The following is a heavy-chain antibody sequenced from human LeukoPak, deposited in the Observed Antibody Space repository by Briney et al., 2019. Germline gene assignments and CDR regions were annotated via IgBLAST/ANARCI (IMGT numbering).Heavy chain of an antibody. J-gene: IGHJ4*02. CDR3: AKYFYDSSTYSFDY. V-gene: IGHV3-23*01. CDR2: IGSGGTT. Sequence: GGSLRPSCAASGFTFSNYAMSWVRQAPGKGLEWVSSIGSGGTTHYADSVKGRFTISRDNSKNTLFLQMNSLRAEDTAVYYCAKYFYDSSTYSFDYWGQGTLVTVSS. CDR1: GFTFSNYA. D-gene: IGHD3-22*01.